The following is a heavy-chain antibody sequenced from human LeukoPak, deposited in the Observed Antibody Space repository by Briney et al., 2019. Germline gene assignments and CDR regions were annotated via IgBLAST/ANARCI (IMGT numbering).Heavy chain of an antibody. J-gene: IGHJ6*03. D-gene: IGHD3-10*01. CDR3: AREMGSGSYYAYYYYYMDV. CDR1: GFSFDDYG. CDR2: INWNGGST. V-gene: IGHV3-20*04. Sequence: GGSLRLSCAASGFSFDDYGMSWVRQAPGKGLEWVSGINWNGGSTGYADSVKGRFTISRDNAKNSLYLQMNSLRAEDTALYYCAREMGSGSYYAYYYYYMDVWGKGTTVTVSS.